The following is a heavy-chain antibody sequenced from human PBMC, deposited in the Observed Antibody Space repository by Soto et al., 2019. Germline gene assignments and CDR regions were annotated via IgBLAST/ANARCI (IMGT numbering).Heavy chain of an antibody. Sequence: ASVKVSCKASGGTFSSYAISWVRQAPGQGLEWMGGIIPIFGTANYAQKLQGRVTITADESTSTAYMELSSLRSEDTAVYYCARDGREGIRSTTYYFDYWGQGTLVTVSS. J-gene: IGHJ4*02. V-gene: IGHV1-69*13. CDR2: IIPIFGTA. D-gene: IGHD2-2*01. CDR1: GGTFSSYA. CDR3: ARDGREGIRSTTYYFDY.